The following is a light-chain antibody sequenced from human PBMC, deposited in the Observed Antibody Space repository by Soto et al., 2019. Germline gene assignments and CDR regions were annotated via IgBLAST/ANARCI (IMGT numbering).Light chain of an antibody. Sequence: DIQMAQSPSTLSASVGDRVTITCRASQSISSWLAWYQQKPGKAPKLLIYKAYSLESGVTIRFNGSGSGTEFTLAISSVQTDDFVTDYCQQYNSYPLTSGGGINGEFK. CDR3: QQYNSYPLT. J-gene: IGKJ4*01. CDR2: KAY. CDR1: QSISSW. V-gene: IGKV1-5*03.